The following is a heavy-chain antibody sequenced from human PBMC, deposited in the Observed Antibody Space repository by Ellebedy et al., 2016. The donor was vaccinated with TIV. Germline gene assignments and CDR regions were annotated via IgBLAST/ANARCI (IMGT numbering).Heavy chain of an antibody. D-gene: IGHD2-2*01. CDR2: ISGTGGTT. J-gene: IGHJ4*02. Sequence: PGGSLRLSCGASRFTFSNYAMSWVRQAPGMGLEWVSTISGTGGTTSYADSVKGRFTISRDTSKNTLYLQMNSLGVEDTAVYYCAGDTQFRTTNCLDNWGQGTLVTVSS. CDR1: RFTFSNYA. CDR3: AGDTQFRTTNCLDN. V-gene: IGHV3-23*01.